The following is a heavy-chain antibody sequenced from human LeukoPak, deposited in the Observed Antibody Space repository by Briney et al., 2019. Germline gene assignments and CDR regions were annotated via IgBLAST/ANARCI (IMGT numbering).Heavy chain of an antibody. Sequence: PSETLSLTCTVSGSSINNNFWTWIRQPPGEGLEWIGYIYSSGSASYNPSIKSRVIISGDTSKNQISLKLTSVTAADTAVYFCARHRDYYDTWGRGTLVTVSS. V-gene: IGHV4-59*08. CDR1: GSSINNNF. J-gene: IGHJ4*01. CDR3: ARHRDYYDT. CDR2: IYSSGSA. D-gene: IGHD3-22*01.